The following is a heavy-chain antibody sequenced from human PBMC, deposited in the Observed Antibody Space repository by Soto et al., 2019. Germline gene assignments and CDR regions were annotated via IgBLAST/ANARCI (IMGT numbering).Heavy chain of an antibody. CDR3: ASQPTYYYYGMDV. Sequence: PSETLSLTCTVSGGSISSYYWSWIRQPPGKGLEWIGYIYYSGSTNYNPSLKSRVTISVDTSKNQFSLKLSSVTAADTAVYYCASQPTYYYYGMDVWGQGTTVTVSS. V-gene: IGHV4-59*08. J-gene: IGHJ6*02. CDR2: IYYSGST. CDR1: GGSISSYY.